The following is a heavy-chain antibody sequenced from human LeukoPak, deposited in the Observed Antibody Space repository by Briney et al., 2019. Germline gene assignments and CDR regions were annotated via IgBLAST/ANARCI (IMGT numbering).Heavy chain of an antibody. J-gene: IGHJ4*02. CDR1: GFTFSSYA. D-gene: IGHD2-21*01. CDR3: AKFLPTHIVVANYYFDY. CDR2: ISGSGGST. Sequence: GGSLRLSCAASGFTFSSYAMSWVRQAPGKGLEWVSAISGSGGSTYYADSVKGRFTISRDNSKNTLYLQMNSLRAEDTGVYYCAKFLPTHIVVANYYFDYWGQGTLVTVSS. V-gene: IGHV3-23*01.